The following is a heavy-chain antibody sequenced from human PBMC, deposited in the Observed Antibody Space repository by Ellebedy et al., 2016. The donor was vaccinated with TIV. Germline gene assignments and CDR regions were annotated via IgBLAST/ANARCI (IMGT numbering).Heavy chain of an antibody. CDR3: ARAQAPTYYYDSSGYWYFDY. CDR2: TYYRSKWYN. V-gene: IGHV6-1*01. Sequence: MPSETLSLTCAISGDSVSSNSAAWNWIRQSPSRGLEWLGRTYYRSKWYNDYAVSVKSRITINPDTSKNQFSLQLNSVTPEDTAVYYCARAQAPTYYYDSSGYWYFDYWGQGTLVTVSS. D-gene: IGHD3-22*01. CDR1: GDSVSSNSAA. J-gene: IGHJ4*02.